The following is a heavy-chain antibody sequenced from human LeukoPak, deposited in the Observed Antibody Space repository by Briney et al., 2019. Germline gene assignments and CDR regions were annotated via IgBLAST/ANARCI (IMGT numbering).Heavy chain of an antibody. J-gene: IGHJ5*02. CDR3: ASSLYYNYDIRFDP. CDR2: TYYRSRFFD. Sequence: SQTLSLTCAISGDSVSSNIIAWNWIRQSPSRGLEWLGRTYYRSRFFDEYAVFVNGRISISADTFKNQFSLQLDSVTPEDTAVYFCASSLYYNYDIRFDPWGQGTLVTVSS. CDR1: GDSVSSNIIA. V-gene: IGHV6-1*01. D-gene: IGHD3-10*01.